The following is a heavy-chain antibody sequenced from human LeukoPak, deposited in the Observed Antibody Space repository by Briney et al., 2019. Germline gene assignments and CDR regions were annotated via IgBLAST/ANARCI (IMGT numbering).Heavy chain of an antibody. CDR1: GFTFSSYA. V-gene: IGHV3-23*01. Sequence: GGSLRLSCAASGFTFSSYAMTWVRQVPGKGLEWVSSIRWSGDIIYYADSVKGRFTISRDNSKNTLHVQRNSQRAEDTGVYYCAPSRGLDMIFNDWGQGTLVTVSS. CDR2: IRWSGDII. D-gene: IGHD2-2*03. J-gene: IGHJ4*02. CDR3: APSRGLDMIFND.